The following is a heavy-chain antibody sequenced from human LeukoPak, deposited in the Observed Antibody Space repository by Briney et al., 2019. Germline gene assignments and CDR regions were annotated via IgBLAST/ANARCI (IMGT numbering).Heavy chain of an antibody. J-gene: IGHJ5*02. CDR1: GYTFSHYY. V-gene: IGHV3-11*01. Sequence: GGSLRLSCAASGYTFSHYYMTWLRQAPGKGLEWLSHISSGCSITHYADSVKGRFTISRDNAKDSLYLQMNNLRVEDTAVYYCARDRGSCTGGSCYGLVGDNWFDPWGQGTLVTVSS. CDR3: ARDRGSCTGGSCYGLVGDNWFDP. D-gene: IGHD2-15*01. CDR2: ISSGCSIT.